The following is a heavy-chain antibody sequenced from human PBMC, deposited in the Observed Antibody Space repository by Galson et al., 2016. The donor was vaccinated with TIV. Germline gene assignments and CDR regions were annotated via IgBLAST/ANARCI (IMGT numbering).Heavy chain of an antibody. CDR2: IIPLLERS. V-gene: IGHV1-69*02. CDR1: GDTFSSLS. J-gene: IGHJ4*02. D-gene: IGHD3-22*01. CDR3: ARTDTLKNYYDSSGYYPF. Sequence: SVKVSCKASGDTFSSLSIIWVRQAPGQGLEWMGRIIPLLERSNYAQTFQGRVTITADKSMSTAYMELSSLRSDDTAVYYCARTDTLKNYYDSSGYYPFWGQGTLVTVSS.